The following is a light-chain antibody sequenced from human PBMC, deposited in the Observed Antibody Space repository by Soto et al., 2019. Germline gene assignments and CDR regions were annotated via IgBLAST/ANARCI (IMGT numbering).Light chain of an antibody. CDR3: SSYAGSNNYVV. J-gene: IGLJ2*01. CDR1: SSDIGAYNF. CDR2: GVS. Sequence: QSALTQPPSASGSPGQSVSISCTGTSSDIGAYNFVSWYQQHPGKAPRLMIYGVSKRPSGVPDRFSGSKSGNTAYLTVSGLQAEDEADYYCSSYAGSNNYVVFGGGTKLTVL. V-gene: IGLV2-8*01.